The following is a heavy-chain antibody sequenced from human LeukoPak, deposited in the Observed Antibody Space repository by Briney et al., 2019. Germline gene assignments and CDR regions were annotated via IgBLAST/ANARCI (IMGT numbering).Heavy chain of an antibody. V-gene: IGHV3-21*01. Sequence: PGGSLILSCASSGFTISGYVMHWVRPAPGKGLEWVSSITGAGNFIYYGDSVKGRFTVSRDNAKNSVYLQMSSLRVEDTAVYYCARAGGELQPLEWWGQGTRVTISS. CDR3: ARAGGELQPLEW. J-gene: IGHJ4*02. CDR1: GFTISGYV. CDR2: ITGAGNFI. D-gene: IGHD3-16*01.